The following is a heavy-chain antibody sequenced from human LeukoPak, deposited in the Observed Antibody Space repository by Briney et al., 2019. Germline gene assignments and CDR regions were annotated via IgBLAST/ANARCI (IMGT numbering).Heavy chain of an antibody. Sequence: GGSLRLSCAPSEVTSSSDSMNWVREAPGKGLGWGSYITNSGNSKSYADSVKGRFTISRDNTKNSLYLQMNGLRAEDTAVYYCARTRSSGYLTFDYWGQGILVTVSS. CDR3: ARTRSSGYLTFDY. V-gene: IGHV3-48*01. J-gene: IGHJ4*02. CDR1: EVTSSSDS. CDR2: ITNSGNSK. D-gene: IGHD3-22*01.